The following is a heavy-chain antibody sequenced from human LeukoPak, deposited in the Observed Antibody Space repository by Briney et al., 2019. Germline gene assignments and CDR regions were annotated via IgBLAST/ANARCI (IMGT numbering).Heavy chain of an antibody. J-gene: IGHJ5*02. CDR1: GGSISTYY. CDR3: ARGDMMLRGVIDEIDP. CDR2: THYSGST. D-gene: IGHD3-10*01. V-gene: IGHV4-59*01. Sequence: SETLSLICTVSGGSISTYYWMWIRQPPGKGLEWIGGTHYSGSTNYNPSLKSRVTMSVDTSKNLFSLKLSSVTAADSAVYYCARGDMMLRGVIDEIDPWGQGTLVTVSS.